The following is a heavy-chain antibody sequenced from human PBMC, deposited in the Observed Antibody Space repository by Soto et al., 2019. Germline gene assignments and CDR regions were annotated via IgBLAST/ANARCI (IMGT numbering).Heavy chain of an antibody. Sequence: PGGSLRLSCAASAFKFSDYYMSWVRQAPGKGLEWVSYISGSGDVIYYADSVKGRFTISRDNDKKSVHLQMDTLRAEDTALYYCARAPDCGEGSCYRHFDLWSQGTRVTVSS. V-gene: IGHV3-11*01. CDR3: ARAPDCGEGSCYRHFDL. J-gene: IGHJ4*02. CDR2: ISGSGDVI. D-gene: IGHD2-15*01. CDR1: AFKFSDYY.